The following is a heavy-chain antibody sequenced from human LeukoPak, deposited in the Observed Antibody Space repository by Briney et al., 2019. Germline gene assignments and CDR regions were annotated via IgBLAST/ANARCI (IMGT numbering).Heavy chain of an antibody. CDR1: GFTFSSYA. V-gene: IGHV3-23*01. J-gene: IGHJ4*02. Sequence: PGGSLRLSCAASGFTFSSYAMSWVRQAPGKGLEWVSAISGSGGSTYYADSVKGRFTISRDNSKNTLYLQMNSLRAEDTAVYYCAKVARVLLWFEEGPYCFDYWGQGTLVTVSS. D-gene: IGHD3-10*01. CDR2: ISGSGGST. CDR3: AKVARVLLWFEEGPYCFDY.